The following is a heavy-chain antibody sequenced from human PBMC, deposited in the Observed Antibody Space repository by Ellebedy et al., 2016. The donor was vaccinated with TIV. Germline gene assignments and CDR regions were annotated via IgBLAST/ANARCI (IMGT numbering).Heavy chain of an antibody. V-gene: IGHV3-7*01. D-gene: IGHD2-2*01. CDR2: INQEGSDK. CDR1: EFAFETDW. Sequence: GESLKISCAASEFAFETDWMTWARQAPGKGLEWVANINQEGSDKSYVDSVKGRFTIFRDNAKSSLYLQMNSLRAEDTAVYYCARGGATSSRYWRNWGQGALVTVSS. J-gene: IGHJ4*02. CDR3: ARGGATSSRYWRN.